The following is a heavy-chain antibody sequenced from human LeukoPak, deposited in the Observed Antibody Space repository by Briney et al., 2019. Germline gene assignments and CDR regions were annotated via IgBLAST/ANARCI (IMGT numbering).Heavy chain of an antibody. CDR3: AKSTYDNYGMDV. V-gene: IGHV3-23*01. D-gene: IGHD3-22*01. J-gene: IGHJ6*02. CDR2: LSGSGFNT. CDR1: GFTFSTYA. Sequence: PGGSLRLSCAASGFTFSTYAMSWVRQAPGKGLEWVSGLSGSGFNTYYADSVKGRFTISRGNSDNTLYLQMNSLSAEDTAVYYCAKSTYDNYGMDVWGQGTTVTVSS.